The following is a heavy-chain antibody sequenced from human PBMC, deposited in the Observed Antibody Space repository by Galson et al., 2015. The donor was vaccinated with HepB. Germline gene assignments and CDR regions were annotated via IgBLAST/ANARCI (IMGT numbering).Heavy chain of an antibody. CDR3: VYWGHSLH. D-gene: IGHD2-8*02. CDR2: MNPKGGNI. Sequence: SVKVSCKASGYTFTTYDVNWVRQAPGRGLEWVGWMNPKGGNIGFAQRFQDRVTLTRDISMNTDYMDLSSLTTDDTAVYYCVYWGHSLHWGQGTLITVSS. J-gene: IGHJ1*01. V-gene: IGHV1-8*01. CDR1: GYTFTTYD.